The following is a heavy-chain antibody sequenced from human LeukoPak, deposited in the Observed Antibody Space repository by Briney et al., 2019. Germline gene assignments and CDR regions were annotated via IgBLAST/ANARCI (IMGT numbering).Heavy chain of an antibody. V-gene: IGHV3-74*01. J-gene: IGHJ4*02. D-gene: IGHD1-26*01. CDR1: GFTFSSYS. CDR2: INSDGSST. Sequence: GGSLRLSCAASGFTFSSYSMNWVRQAPGKGLEWVSRINSDGSSTSYADSVKGRFTISRDNAKNTLYLQMNSLRAEDTAVYYCARSPRRVIVGATHFDYWGQGTLVTVSS. CDR3: ARSPRRVIVGATHFDY.